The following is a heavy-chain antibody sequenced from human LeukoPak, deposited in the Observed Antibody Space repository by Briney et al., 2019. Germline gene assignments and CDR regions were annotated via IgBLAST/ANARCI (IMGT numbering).Heavy chain of an antibody. V-gene: IGHV3-11*04. J-gene: IGHJ4*02. CDR2: ISSSDSTI. CDR1: GFTFSDYY. D-gene: IGHD3-22*01. Sequence: GGSLRLSCAGSGFTFSDYYMSWIRQAPGKGLEWVSYISSSDSTIYYTDSVEGRFTISRDNAKNSLYLQMNSLRAEDTAVYYCAREGYDSSGYQAYWGQGTLVTVSS. CDR3: AREGYDSSGYQAY.